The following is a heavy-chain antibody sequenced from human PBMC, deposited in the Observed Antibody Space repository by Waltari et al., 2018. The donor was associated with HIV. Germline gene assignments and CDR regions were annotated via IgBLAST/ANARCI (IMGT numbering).Heavy chain of an antibody. CDR2: INPNSGGT. J-gene: IGHJ5*02. CDR1: GFTFHGYH. V-gene: IGHV1-2*02. Sequence: QVQLVQSGAEVKKPGASVKVPCKASGFTFHGYHMHWARKAPGQGLEWMGWINPNSGGTNYAQKFQGRVTMTRDTSISTAYMELSRLRSDDTAVYYCARGPPYYYGLGSPGGGWFDPWGQGTLVTVSS. D-gene: IGHD3-10*01. CDR3: ARGPPYYYGLGSPGGGWFDP.